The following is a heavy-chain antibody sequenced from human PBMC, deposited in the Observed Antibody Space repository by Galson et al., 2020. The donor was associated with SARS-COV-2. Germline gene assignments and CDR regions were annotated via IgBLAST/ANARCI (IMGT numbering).Heavy chain of an antibody. CDR1: GDSVSSNNAA. CDR3: AKGWALDY. V-gene: IGHV6-1*01. CDR2: TYYRSTWSF. Sequence: SETLSLTCAISGDSVSSNNAAWNWIRQSPSRGLEWLGRTYYRSTWSFDYAASMEGRMTINSDTSQNHFSLQLNSVTPEDTAVYYCAKGWALDYWGQGTPVTVSS. J-gene: IGHJ4*02. D-gene: IGHD1-26*01.